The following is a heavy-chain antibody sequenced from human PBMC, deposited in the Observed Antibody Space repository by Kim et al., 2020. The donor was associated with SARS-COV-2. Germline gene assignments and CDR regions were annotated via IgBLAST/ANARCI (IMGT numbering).Heavy chain of an antibody. V-gene: IGHV5-51*01. J-gene: IGHJ6*02. CDR1: GYSFTSYW. CDR2: IYPGDSDT. D-gene: IGHD2-2*02. Sequence: GESLKISCKGSGYSFTSYWIGWVRQMPGKGLEWMGIIYPGDSDTRYSPSFQGQVTISADKSISTAYLQWSSLKASDTAMYYCARQEVPAAIRSGSQSRTYYYYGMDVWGQGTTVTVSS. CDR3: ARQEVPAAIRSGSQSRTYYYYGMDV.